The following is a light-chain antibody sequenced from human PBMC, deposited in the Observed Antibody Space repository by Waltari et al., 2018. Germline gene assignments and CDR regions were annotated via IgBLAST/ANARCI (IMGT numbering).Light chain of an antibody. CDR3: QQRSSWPLT. CDR1: QSVSSS. Sequence: EIVLTQSPATLSLSSGDRATLSCRASQSVSSSLAWYQQRPGQAPRLLIYDASNRATGIPARFSGSGSGTDFTLTISSLEPEDFEVYYCQQRSSWPLTFGGGTKVEVK. V-gene: IGKV3-11*01. J-gene: IGKJ4*01. CDR2: DAS.